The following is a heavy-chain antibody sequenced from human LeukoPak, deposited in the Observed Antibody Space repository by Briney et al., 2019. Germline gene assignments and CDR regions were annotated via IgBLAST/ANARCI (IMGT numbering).Heavy chain of an antibody. J-gene: IGHJ4*02. CDR2: ISSSSSYI. D-gene: IGHD3-22*01. V-gene: IGHV3-21*01. CDR3: ARYDSSGYCPFDY. Sequence: GGSLRLSCAASGFTFSSYSMNWVRQAPGKGLEWVSSISSSSSYIYYADSVKGRFTISRDNAKNSLYLQMNSLRAEDTAVYYCARYDSSGYCPFDYWGQGNLVTVSS. CDR1: GFTFSSYS.